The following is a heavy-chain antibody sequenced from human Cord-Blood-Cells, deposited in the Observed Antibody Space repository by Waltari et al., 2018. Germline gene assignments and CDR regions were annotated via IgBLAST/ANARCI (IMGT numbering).Heavy chain of an antibody. Sequence: QVQLVGAGGGVVQPGRSLRLPCAASGFPFSRYGMHWVRQAPGKGLEWVAVISYDGSNKYYADSVKGRFTISRDNSKNTLYLQMNSLRAEDTAVYYCAKPLDYWGQGTLVTVSS. CDR3: AKPLDY. CDR1: GFPFSRYG. J-gene: IGHJ4*02. CDR2: ISYDGSNK. V-gene: IGHV3-30*18.